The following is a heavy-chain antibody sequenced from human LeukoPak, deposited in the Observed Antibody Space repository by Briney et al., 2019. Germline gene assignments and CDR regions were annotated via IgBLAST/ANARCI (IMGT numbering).Heavy chain of an antibody. CDR1: GDSISSDGYY. Sequence: SQTLSLTCTVSGDSISSDGYYWSWNRQHPGKGLEWIGYIYYSGSTHYNPSLKSRLTISLDTSKNQFSLKLSSVTAADTAVYYCAKLNFPGREGWFAPGAQEPLVTVSP. CDR2: IYYSGST. CDR3: AKLNFPGREGWFAP. D-gene: IGHD1-26*01. J-gene: IGHJ5*02. V-gene: IGHV4-31*03.